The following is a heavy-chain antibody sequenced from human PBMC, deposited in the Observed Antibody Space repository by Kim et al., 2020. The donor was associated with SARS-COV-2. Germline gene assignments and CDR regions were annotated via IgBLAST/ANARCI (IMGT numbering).Heavy chain of an antibody. D-gene: IGHD3-9*01. Sequence: RVTISVDTSKNQFSLKLSSVTAADTAVYYCARALLYYDILTGIRGGWFDPWGQGTLVTVSS. CDR3: ARALLYYDILTGIRGGWFDP. V-gene: IGHV4-34*01. J-gene: IGHJ5*02.